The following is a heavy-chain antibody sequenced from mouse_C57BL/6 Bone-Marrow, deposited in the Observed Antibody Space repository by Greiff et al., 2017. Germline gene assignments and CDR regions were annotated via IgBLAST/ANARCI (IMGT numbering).Heavy chain of an antibody. D-gene: IGHD2-5*01. CDR2: IHPNSGST. V-gene: IGHV1-64*01. CDR3: ARDSNYFDY. J-gene: IGHJ2*01. Sequence: QVQLQQPGAELVKPGASVKMSCKASGYTFTSYWITWVKQRPGQGLEWIGMIHPNSGSTNYNEKFKSKATLTVAKSSSTAYMQLSILTSEDSAVYYCARDSNYFDYWGQGTTLTVSS. CDR1: GYTFTSYW.